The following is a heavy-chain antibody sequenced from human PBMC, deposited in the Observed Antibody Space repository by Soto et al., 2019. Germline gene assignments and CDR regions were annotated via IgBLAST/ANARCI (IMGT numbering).Heavy chain of an antibody. CDR3: ARSPRSRPYFDY. V-gene: IGHV5-51*01. CDR2: IYPGDHET. D-gene: IGHD6-13*01. CDR1: GYTFSNFW. J-gene: IGHJ4*02. Sequence: PGESLKISCQCSGYTFSNFWIGWVRQLPGKGLEWMGIIYPGDHETRYSPSFHGKVTISADKSINTAYLQWNSLEASDTAFYFCARSPRSRPYFDYWGPGALVIVSS.